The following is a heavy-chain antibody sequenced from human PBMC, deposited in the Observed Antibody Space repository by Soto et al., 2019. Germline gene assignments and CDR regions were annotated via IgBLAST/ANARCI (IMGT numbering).Heavy chain of an antibody. CDR2: VSVDNGNT. Sequence: QVQLVQSGAEVKKPGASVKVSCKASGYTFSQYGISWVRQAPGQGLEWMAWVSVDNGNTNYAQNFQGRAPMTTDTATSTAYMELRSLKSDETALDYCARFRTEDSHLSYFFHSWGQGTLVTVSS. CDR3: ARFRTEDSHLSYFFHS. CDR1: GYTFSQYG. V-gene: IGHV1-18*01. D-gene: IGHD2-21*02. J-gene: IGHJ4*02.